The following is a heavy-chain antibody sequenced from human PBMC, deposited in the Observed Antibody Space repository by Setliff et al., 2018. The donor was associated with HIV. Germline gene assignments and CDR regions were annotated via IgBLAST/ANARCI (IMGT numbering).Heavy chain of an antibody. Sequence: SVKVSCKASGGTFSNYAFSWVRLAPGQGLEWMGGIIPVFDTTNYEKKFRDRVTITADESTSTVYLELISLRSEDAAVYYCAVGDYVWGSYRLDFWGQGTLVTVSS. CDR2: IIPVFDTT. CDR3: AVGDYVWGSYRLDF. V-gene: IGHV1-69*13. J-gene: IGHJ4*02. D-gene: IGHD3-16*02. CDR1: GGTFSNYA.